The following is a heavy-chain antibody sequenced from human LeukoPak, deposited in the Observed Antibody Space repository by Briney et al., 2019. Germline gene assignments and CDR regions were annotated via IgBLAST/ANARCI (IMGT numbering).Heavy chain of an antibody. D-gene: IGHD6-6*01. CDR1: GGSISSYY. V-gene: IGHV4-4*07. Sequence: SETLSLTCTVSGGSISSYYWSWIRQPAGKGLEWIGRIYTSGSTNYNPSLKSRVTMSVDTSKNQFSLKLSSVTAADTAVYYCARTSIAARGVNHYYYYYMDVWGKGTTVTVSS. CDR2: IYTSGST. CDR3: ARTSIAARGVNHYYYYYMDV. J-gene: IGHJ6*03.